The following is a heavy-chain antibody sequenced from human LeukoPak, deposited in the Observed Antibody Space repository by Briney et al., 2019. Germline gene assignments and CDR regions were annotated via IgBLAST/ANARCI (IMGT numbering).Heavy chain of an antibody. CDR3: ASNRVASDAFDI. J-gene: IGHJ3*02. CDR1: GGSISSSSYY. CDR2: IYYSGST. V-gene: IGHV4-39*01. D-gene: IGHD5-12*01. Sequence: PSETLSLTCTVSGGSISSSSYYWGWIRQPPGKGLEWIGSIYYSGSTYYNPSLKSRVTISVDTSKNQFSLKLSPVTAADTAVYYCASNRVASDAFDIWGQGTMVTVSS.